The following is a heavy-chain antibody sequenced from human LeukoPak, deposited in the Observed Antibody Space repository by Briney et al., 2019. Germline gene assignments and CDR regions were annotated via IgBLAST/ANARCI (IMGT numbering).Heavy chain of an antibody. J-gene: IGHJ4*02. CDR2: IYSGGST. D-gene: IGHD6-19*01. CDR3: ARGSPRSRSIAVTQPAYY. CDR1: GFTLRSNY. Sequence: GGSLRLSCAASGFTLRSNYMRSVRQAPGKRLEWVSVIYSGGSTYSTDSAKSRFTISRHTSKNTLYPQINSLRAEDTPVYYCARGSPRSRSIAVTQPAYYWCQETLVTVAS. V-gene: IGHV3-53*04.